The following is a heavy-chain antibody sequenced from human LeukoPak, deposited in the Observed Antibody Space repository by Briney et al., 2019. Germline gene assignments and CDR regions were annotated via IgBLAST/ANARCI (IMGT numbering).Heavy chain of an antibody. V-gene: IGHV1-8*01. J-gene: IGHJ4*02. D-gene: IGHD3-22*01. Sequence: GASVTVSCKASGYTFTSYDINWVRQATGQGLEWMGWMNPNRGNTGYAQKFQGRVTMTRNTSISTAYMELSSLRFEDTAVYYCARGPYYYDSSGYYHDYWGQGTLVSVSS. CDR3: ARGPYYYDSSGYYHDY. CDR1: GYTFTSYD. CDR2: MNPNRGNT.